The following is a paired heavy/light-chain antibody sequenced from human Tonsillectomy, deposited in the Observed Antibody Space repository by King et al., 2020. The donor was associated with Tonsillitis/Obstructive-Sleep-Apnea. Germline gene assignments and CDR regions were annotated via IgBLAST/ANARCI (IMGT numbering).Heavy chain of an antibody. D-gene: IGHD5-18*01. V-gene: IGHV3-23*01. CDR2: ISGDSGHT. CDR3: ATSMGDLWIQLWILPS. Sequence: EVQLLESGGGLVQPGGSLRLSCAVSGFTFSNYAMNWVRQAPGKGLEWVSNISGDSGHTYYADSVKGRFTISRDNSHNTLYLQMNSLRAEDTAIYYCATSMGDLWIQLWILPSWGQGTLVTVSS. CDR1: GFTFSNYA. J-gene: IGHJ5*02.
Light chain of an antibody. V-gene: IGLV2-14*01. CDR1: SSDVGGYNS. CDR3: SSYRSSSLLV. CDR2: EVS. Sequence: QSALTQPASVSGSPGQSITISCTGTSSDVGGYNSVSWYQQHPGKAPKLMIYEVSNRPSGVSNRFSGSKSGNTASLTISGLQAEDEADYYCSSYRSSSLLVFGTGTKVTAL. J-gene: IGLJ1*01.